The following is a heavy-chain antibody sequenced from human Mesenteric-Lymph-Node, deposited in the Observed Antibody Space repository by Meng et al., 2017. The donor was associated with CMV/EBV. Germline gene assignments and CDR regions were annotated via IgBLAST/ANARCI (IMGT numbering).Heavy chain of an antibody. J-gene: IGHJ4*02. D-gene: IGHD4-23*01. V-gene: IGHV4-34*01. CDR2: INHSGST. CDR3: ARHQRWLKSEGGFNY. Sequence: QVQLQLWGAGLLKPSETLSLTCAVYGGSFSGYYWSWIRQPPGKGLEWIGEINHSGSTNYNPSLKSRVTISVDTSKNQFSLKLSSVTAADTAVYYCARHQRWLKSEGGFNYWGQGTLVTASS. CDR1: GGSFSGYY.